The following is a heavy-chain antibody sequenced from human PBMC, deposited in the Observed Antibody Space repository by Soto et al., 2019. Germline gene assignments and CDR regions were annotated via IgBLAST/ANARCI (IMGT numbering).Heavy chain of an antibody. J-gene: IGHJ6*02. D-gene: IGHD5-18*01. Sequence: EVQLLESGGGLVQPGGSLRLSCAASGFTFSSYAMSWVRQAPGKGLEWVSAISGSGGSTYYADSVKGRFTISRDNSKNTLYLQMNSLRAEDTAVYYCAKVEGYSYGFENYYYYGMDVWGQGTTVTVSS. CDR2: ISGSGGST. V-gene: IGHV3-23*01. CDR3: AKVEGYSYGFENYYYYGMDV. CDR1: GFTFSSYA.